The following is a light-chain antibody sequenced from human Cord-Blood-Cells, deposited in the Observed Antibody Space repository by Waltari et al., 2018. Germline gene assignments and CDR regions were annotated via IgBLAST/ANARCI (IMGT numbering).Light chain of an antibody. V-gene: IGKV1-39*01. Sequence: DIQMTQSPSSLSASVGDRVTITCRASQSISSYLNWYQQKPGKAPKLLIYAASSSQSGVPSRFSGSGSGTDFTLTISSVQPEDFATYYCQQSYSTPWTFGQGTKVEIK. CDR3: QQSYSTPWT. J-gene: IGKJ1*01. CDR2: AAS. CDR1: QSISSY.